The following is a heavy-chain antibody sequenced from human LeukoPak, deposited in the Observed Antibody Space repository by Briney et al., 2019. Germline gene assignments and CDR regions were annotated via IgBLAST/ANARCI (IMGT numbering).Heavy chain of an antibody. V-gene: IGHV5-51*01. CDR3: ARTGYSSGFYEEFDS. D-gene: IGHD3-22*01. CDR1: GYTFTTYW. CDR2: IYPGDSYT. Sequence: GDSLKISCSCSGYTFTTYWIGWVRQMPGKGLEWMGIIYPGDSYTKYNPSFRGHVTFSADTSINTAYLHWSRLKASDTAMYYCARTGYSSGFYEEFDSWGQGTLVTVSS. J-gene: IGHJ4*02.